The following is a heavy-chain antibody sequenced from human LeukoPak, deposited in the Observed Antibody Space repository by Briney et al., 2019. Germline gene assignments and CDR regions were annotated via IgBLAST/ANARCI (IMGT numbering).Heavy chain of an antibody. CDR3: ARASSSSWYGTGTYYYYYYMDV. CDR2: IYYSGST. CDR1: GGSIISYY. V-gene: IGHV4-59*01. J-gene: IGHJ6*03. D-gene: IGHD6-13*01. Sequence: SETLSLTCTVSGGSIISYYWSWIRQPPGKGLEWIGYIYYSGSTNYNPSLKSRVTISVDTSKNQFSLKLSSVTAADTAVYYCARASSSSWYGTGTYYYYYYMDVWGKGTTVTISS.